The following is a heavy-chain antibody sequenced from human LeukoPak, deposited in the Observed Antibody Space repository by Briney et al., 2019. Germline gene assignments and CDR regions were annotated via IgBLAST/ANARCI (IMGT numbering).Heavy chain of an antibody. CDR1: GGTFTSYS. V-gene: IGHV1-69*13. Sequence: ASVTVSFKASGGTFTSYSISWVRQAPGQGLEWMGGIIPIFGTANYAQKFQGRVTITADESTSTAYMELSSLRSEDTAVYYCARDLTHGYSYCYFAYWGQGTLVTVSS. J-gene: IGHJ4*02. CDR3: ARDLTHGYSYCYFAY. CDR2: IIPIFGTA. D-gene: IGHD5-18*01.